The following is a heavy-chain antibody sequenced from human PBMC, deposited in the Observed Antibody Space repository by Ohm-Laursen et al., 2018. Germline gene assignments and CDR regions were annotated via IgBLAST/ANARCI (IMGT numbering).Heavy chain of an antibody. Sequence: SVKVSCKASGYTFTSYYMHWVRQAPGQGLEWMGIINPNDGSTSYAQKFQGRVAMTTDTSTSTAYMELRSLRSDDTAVYYCARDRSSNDYWGQGTLVTVSS. D-gene: IGHD3-10*01. CDR1: GYTFTSYY. CDR2: INPNDGST. J-gene: IGHJ4*02. CDR3: ARDRSSNDY. V-gene: IGHV1-46*01.